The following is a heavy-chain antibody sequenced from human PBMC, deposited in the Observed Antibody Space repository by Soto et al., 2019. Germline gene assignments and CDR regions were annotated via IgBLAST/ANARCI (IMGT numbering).Heavy chain of an antibody. J-gene: IGHJ4*02. CDR1: GFTFSSYA. CDR3: AKVQPYYDFWSGYYTYFDY. V-gene: IGHV3-23*01. CDR2: ISGSGGST. D-gene: IGHD3-3*01. Sequence: GGSLRLSCAASGFTFSSYALSWVRQAPGKGLEWVSAISGSGGSTYYGESVKGRFPISRDNSKQTLYLQMNSLRAEDTAVYYCAKVQPYYDFWSGYYTYFDYWGQGTLVTVSS.